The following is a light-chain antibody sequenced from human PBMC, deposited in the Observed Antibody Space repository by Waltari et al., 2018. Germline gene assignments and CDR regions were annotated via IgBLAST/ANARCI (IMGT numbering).Light chain of an antibody. CDR3: QQYGSSPYS. V-gene: IGKV3-20*01. Sequence: EIVLTQSPGTLSLSAGERATLSCKASQTLNNNYLAWYQQKPGQSPRLLSFGASKRATGIPDRFSGSGSVTDFTLTISRLETEDFAMYYCQQYGSSPYSFGQGARVEIK. J-gene: IGKJ2*01. CDR1: QTLNNNY. CDR2: GAS.